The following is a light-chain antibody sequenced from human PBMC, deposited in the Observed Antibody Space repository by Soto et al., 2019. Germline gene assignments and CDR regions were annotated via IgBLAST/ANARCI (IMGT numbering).Light chain of an antibody. J-gene: IGKJ1*01. CDR1: QSVSSN. V-gene: IGKV3-15*01. CDR2: GAS. Sequence: VGTQSPATLSVSPGERATLSCRASQSVSSNLAWYQQKPGQAPRLLIYGASTRATGIPARFSGSGSGTEFTLTISSLQSEDFAVYYCQQYNNWPPTFGQGTKVDIK. CDR3: QQYNNWPPT.